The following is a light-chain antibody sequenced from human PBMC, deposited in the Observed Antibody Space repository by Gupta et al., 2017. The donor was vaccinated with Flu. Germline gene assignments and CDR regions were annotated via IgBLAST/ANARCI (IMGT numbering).Light chain of an antibody. CDR1: QSVLYSSNNKNY. J-gene: IGKJ4*01. CDR3: QQYDSTPLT. Sequence: DIVMTQSPDYLAVSLGERATINCKSSQSVLYSSNNKNYLAWYQQKPGQPPKLLFYWASTRESGVPDRFSGSGSGTDFTLTISSLQAEDVAVYYCQQYDSTPLTFGGGTKVEIK. CDR2: WAS. V-gene: IGKV4-1*01.